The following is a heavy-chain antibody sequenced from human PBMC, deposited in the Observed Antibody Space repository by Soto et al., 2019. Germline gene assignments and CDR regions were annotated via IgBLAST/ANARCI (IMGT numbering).Heavy chain of an antibody. CDR2: IYHSGNT. CDR3: ARASASSKLRGVVIN. J-gene: IGHJ4*02. CDR1: GASIITDNW. V-gene: IGHV4-4*02. D-gene: IGHD3-10*01. Sequence: PSETLSLTCALSGASIITDNWWSWVRQPPGKEMEWIGEIYHSGNTNFNPSVKSRVTISVDTSKNQFSLTVSSVTAADTAIYYCARASASSKLRGVVINWGQGTLVTVS.